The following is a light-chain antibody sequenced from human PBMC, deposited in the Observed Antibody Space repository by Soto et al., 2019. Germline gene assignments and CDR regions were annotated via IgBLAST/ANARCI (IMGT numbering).Light chain of an antibody. Sequence: QSALTQPPSASGSPGQSVTISCTGTSSDVGGYNYVSWYQQHPGKAPKLMIYNVRSRPSGVSSRFSGSKSGNTASLSLSGLQPEDEADYYCCSYTTGSTLVFGTGTKLTVL. CDR3: CSYTTGSTLV. CDR1: SSDVGGYNY. J-gene: IGLJ1*01. V-gene: IGLV2-14*01. CDR2: NVR.